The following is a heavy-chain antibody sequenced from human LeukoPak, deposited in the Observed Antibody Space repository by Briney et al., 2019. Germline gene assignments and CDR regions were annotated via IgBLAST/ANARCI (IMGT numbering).Heavy chain of an antibody. D-gene: IGHD7-27*01. CDR2: ILSGDSDT. J-gene: IGHJ4*02. CDR3: ARRDSNWGFDY. CDR1: GYSFTSQW. Sequence: GKSRKISCKASGYSFTSQWIGWVRQMPGKGLEWMGIILSGDSDTRYSPSFQGQVTISADKSISTAYLQWSSLKASDTAMYYCARRDSNWGFDYWGQGTLVTVSS. V-gene: IGHV5-51*01.